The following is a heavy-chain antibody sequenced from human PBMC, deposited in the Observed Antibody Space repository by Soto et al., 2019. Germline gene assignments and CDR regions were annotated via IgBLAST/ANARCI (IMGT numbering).Heavy chain of an antibody. D-gene: IGHD1-1*01. J-gene: IGHJ4*02. V-gene: IGHV3-74*01. CDR1: GFAFSSYV. CDR3: ARDLSGDTTPYFDL. CDR2: IYNDGSRT. Sequence: LRLSCAASGFAFSSYVMHWVRQTPGKGPVWVSRIYNDGSRTAYADSVKGRFTISRDNAKNTMYLQMSSLTVEDTAVYYCARDLSGDTTPYFDLWGQGTLVTVSS.